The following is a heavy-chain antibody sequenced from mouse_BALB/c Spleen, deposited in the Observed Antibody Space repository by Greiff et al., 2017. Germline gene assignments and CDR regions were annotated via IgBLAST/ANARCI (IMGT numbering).Heavy chain of an antibody. CDR2: IDPANGNT. V-gene: IGHV14-3*02. CDR1: GFNIKDTY. CDR3: ASGYGYAMDY. J-gene: IGHJ4*01. D-gene: IGHD1-1*01. Sequence: EVQGVESGAELVKPGASVKLSCTASGFNIKDTYMHWVKQRPEQGLEWIGRIDPANGNTKYDPKFQGKATITADTSSNTAYLQLSSLTSEDTAVYYCASGYGYAMDYWGQGTSVTVSS.